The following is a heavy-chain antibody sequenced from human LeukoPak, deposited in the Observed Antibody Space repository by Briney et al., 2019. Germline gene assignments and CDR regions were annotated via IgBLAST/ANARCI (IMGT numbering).Heavy chain of an antibody. CDR1: GYTFTSYG. J-gene: IGHJ4*02. D-gene: IGHD3-22*01. Sequence: GASVKVSCKASGYTFTSYGISWVRQAPGQGLEWMGWISAYNGNTNYAQKLQGRVTMTTDTSTSTAYMELRSLRSDDTAVYYCARGGLSYYYDSSGYFGYWGQGTLVTVSS. V-gene: IGHV1-18*01. CDR3: ARGGLSYYYDSSGYFGY. CDR2: ISAYNGNT.